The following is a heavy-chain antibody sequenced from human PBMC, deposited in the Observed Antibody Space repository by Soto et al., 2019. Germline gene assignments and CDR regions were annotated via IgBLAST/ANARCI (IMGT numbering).Heavy chain of an antibody. J-gene: IGHJ4*02. V-gene: IGHV4-34*01. CDR3: ARGGYCSGGSCYSSAGGYYFDY. Sequence: SETLSLTCAVYGGSFSGYYWSWIRQPPGKGLEWIGEINHSGSTNYNPSLKSRVTISVDTSKNQFSLKLSSVTAADTAVYYCARGGYCSGGSCYSSAGGYYFDYWGQGTLVTVSS. D-gene: IGHD2-15*01. CDR1: GGSFSGYY. CDR2: INHSGST.